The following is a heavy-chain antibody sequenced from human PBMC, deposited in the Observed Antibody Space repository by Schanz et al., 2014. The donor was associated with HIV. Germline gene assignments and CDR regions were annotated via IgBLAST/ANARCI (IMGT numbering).Heavy chain of an antibody. J-gene: IGHJ6*02. CDR3: RGYRFYYGVDF. CDR1: GFTFSSYW. D-gene: IGHD5-18*01. V-gene: IGHV3-7*03. CDR2: MNQDGSRK. Sequence: EVQLVESGGGLVQPGGSLRLSCAASGFTFSSYWMTWVRQAPGKGLEMVANMNQDGSRKYYVDSVKGRFTISRDNAANSLFLQMNSLNIEDTAVYYCRGYRFYYGVDFWGQGTTVTVS.